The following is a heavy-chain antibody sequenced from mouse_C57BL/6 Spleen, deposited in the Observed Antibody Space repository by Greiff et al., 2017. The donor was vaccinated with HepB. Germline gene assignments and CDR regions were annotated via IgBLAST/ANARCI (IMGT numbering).Heavy chain of an antibody. CDR1: GFTFSSYA. CDR2: ISDGGSYT. J-gene: IGHJ3*01. D-gene: IGHD3-2*01. CDR3: ALDSSFVY. V-gene: IGHV5-4*03. Sequence: DVKLVESGGGLVKPGGSLKLSCAASGFTFSSYAMSWVRQTPEKRLEWVATISDGGSYTYYPDNVKGRFTISRDNAKNNLYLQMSHLKSEDTAMYYCALDSSFVYWGQGTLVTVSA.